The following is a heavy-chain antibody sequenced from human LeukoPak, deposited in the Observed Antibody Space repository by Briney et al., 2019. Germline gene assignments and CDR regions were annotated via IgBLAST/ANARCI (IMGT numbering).Heavy chain of an antibody. CDR3: AKPISGGLAVTADWFHP. D-gene: IGHD6-19*01. V-gene: IGHV3-23*01. CDR1: GFVYSLYA. Sequence: GGSQRLDCAASGFVYSLYAMGWLRQPSGKGRGWGSTINANSGTTSHAASVRGRFTISRDNSKNTLYLQVNTLRAGDTATYYCAKPISGGLAVTADWFHPWGQGTLVVVSS. CDR2: INANSGTT. J-gene: IGHJ5*01.